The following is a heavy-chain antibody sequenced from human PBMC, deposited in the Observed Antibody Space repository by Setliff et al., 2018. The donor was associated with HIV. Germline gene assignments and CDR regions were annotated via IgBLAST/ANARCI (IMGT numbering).Heavy chain of an antibody. V-gene: IGHV4-38-2*01. J-gene: IGHJ5*02. CDR2: IYHSGTT. D-gene: IGHD2-21*01. CDR3: ARQGDGIA. CDR1: GYSISSGYY. Sequence: SETLSLTCAVSGYSISSGYYWGWIRQTPGKGLEWIGSIYHSGTTYYNPSLRSRVTISVDTSKNQFSLKLSSVTAADTAVYYCARQGDGIAWGQGTLVTVSS.